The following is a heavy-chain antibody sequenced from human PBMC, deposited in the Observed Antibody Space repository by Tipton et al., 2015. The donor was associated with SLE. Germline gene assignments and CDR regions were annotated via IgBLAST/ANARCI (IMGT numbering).Heavy chain of an antibody. CDR3: ARALFGLGDFDY. Sequence: TLSLTCTVSGGSISSSSYYWGWIRQPPGKGLEWIGSIYYSGSTYYNPSLKSRVTISVDTSKNQFSLKLSSVTAADTAVYYCARALFGLGDFDYWGQGTLVTVSS. CDR1: GGSISSSSYY. D-gene: IGHD3-10*02. CDR2: IYYSGST. J-gene: IGHJ4*02. V-gene: IGHV4-39*07.